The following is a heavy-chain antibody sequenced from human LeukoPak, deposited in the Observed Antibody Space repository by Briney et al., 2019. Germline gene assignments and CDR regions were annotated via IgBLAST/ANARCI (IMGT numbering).Heavy chain of an antibody. D-gene: IGHD6-13*01. CDR3: ARDQGYSSSPPYAFDI. CDR2: IKQDGSEK. V-gene: IGHV3-7*01. CDR1: GFTFSSYW. Sequence: RAGGSLRLSCAASGFTFSSYWMSWVRQAPGKGLEWVANIKQDGSEKYYVDSVKGRFTISRDNAKNSLYLQMNSLRAEDTAVYYCARDQGYSSSPPYAFDIWGQGTMVTVSS. J-gene: IGHJ3*02.